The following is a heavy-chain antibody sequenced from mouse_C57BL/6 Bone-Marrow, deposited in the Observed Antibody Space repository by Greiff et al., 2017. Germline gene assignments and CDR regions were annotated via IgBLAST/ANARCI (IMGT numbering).Heavy chain of an antibody. CDR1: GYTFTSYW. CDR3: ARGTAFYAMDY. V-gene: IGHV1-55*01. D-gene: IGHD3-3*01. J-gene: IGHJ4*01. CDR2: IYPGSGST. Sequence: QVQLQQPGAELVKPGASVKMSCKASGYTFTSYWITWVKQRPGQGLEWIGDIYPGSGSTNYNEKFKSKATLPVDTSSSTAYMQLSSLTSDDSAVYYCARGTAFYAMDYWGQGTSVTVSS.